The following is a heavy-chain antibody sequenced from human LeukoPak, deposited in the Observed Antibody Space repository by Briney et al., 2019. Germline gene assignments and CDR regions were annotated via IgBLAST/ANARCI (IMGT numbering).Heavy chain of an antibody. CDR1: GFTFSSYG. J-gene: IGHJ4*02. CDR3: ANTDYGANWSAFDY. V-gene: IGHV3-30*02. D-gene: IGHD4/OR15-4a*01. CDR2: IRYDGSNK. Sequence: SGGSLRLSCAASGFTFSSYGMHWVRQAPGKGLEWVAFIRYDGSNKYYADSVKGRFTISRDNSKNTLYLQMNSLGAEDTAVYYCANTDYGANWSAFDYWGQGTLVTVSS.